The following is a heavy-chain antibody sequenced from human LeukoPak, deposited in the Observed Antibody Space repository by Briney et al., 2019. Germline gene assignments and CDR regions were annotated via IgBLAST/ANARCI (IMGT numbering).Heavy chain of an antibody. J-gene: IGHJ4*02. CDR3: ARAFLAL. CDR2: INEDGSQK. D-gene: IGHD3-3*01. CDR1: GFTFSKYW. V-gene: IGHV3-7*04. Sequence: GGSLRLSCVASGFTFSKYWMSWVRQAPGKGLEWVANINEDGSQKYHVDSVKGRFTISRDNAKNALYLQINNVRAEDTAVYYCARAFLALWGQGTLVTVSP.